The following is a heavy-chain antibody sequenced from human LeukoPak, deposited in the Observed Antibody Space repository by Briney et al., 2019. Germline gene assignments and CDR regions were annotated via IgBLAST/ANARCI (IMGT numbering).Heavy chain of an antibody. V-gene: IGHV4-4*07. CDR1: GGSISSYY. Sequence: SETLSLTCIVSGGSISSYYWSWIRQPAGKGLEWIGRIYTSGSTNYNPSLKSRVTMSVDTSKNQFSLKLSSVTAADTAVYYCARDRKEYCSGGSCYRNYYYYMDVWGKGTTVTVSS. D-gene: IGHD2-15*01. CDR2: IYTSGST. J-gene: IGHJ6*03. CDR3: ARDRKEYCSGGSCYRNYYYYMDV.